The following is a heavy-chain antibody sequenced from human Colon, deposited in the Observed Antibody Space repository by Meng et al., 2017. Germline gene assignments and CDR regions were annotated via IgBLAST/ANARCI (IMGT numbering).Heavy chain of an antibody. CDR2: VYHRGDT. CDR1: GDSISSDIW. D-gene: IGHD3-16*01. CDR3: ARIRPRLGGKTIDP. Sequence: VQLKESGPGLVKASGTLSLPCTVSGDSISSDIWWSWVRQPPGKGLEWIGEVYHRGDTNYNPSLKSRVTISVDTSKNQFSLKLSSVTAADTAVYYCARIRPRLGGKTIDPWGQGTLVTVSS. V-gene: IGHV4-4*02. J-gene: IGHJ5*02.